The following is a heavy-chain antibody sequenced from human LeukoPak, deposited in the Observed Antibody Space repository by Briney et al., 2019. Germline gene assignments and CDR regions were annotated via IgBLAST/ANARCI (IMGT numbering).Heavy chain of an antibody. CDR1: GFTFSSYA. V-gene: IGHV3-23*01. Sequence: PGGSLRLSCAASGFTFSSYAMSWVRQAPGKGLEWVSAISGSGGSTYYAGSVKGRFTISRDNSKNTLYLQMNSLRAEDTAVYYCAKAQIEMATIPYFDYWGQGTLVTVSS. D-gene: IGHD5-24*01. CDR2: ISGSGGST. CDR3: AKAQIEMATIPYFDY. J-gene: IGHJ4*02.